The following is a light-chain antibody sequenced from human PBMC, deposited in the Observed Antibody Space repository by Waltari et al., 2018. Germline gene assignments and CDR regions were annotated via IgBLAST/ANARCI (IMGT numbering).Light chain of an antibody. CDR3: QQYYTAPYT. Sequence: DIVMTQSPDSLDVSLGERATINCKSSQSVLYRSNNKNYLAWYQQKPGQPPKLLIYWASTRESGGPDRFSGSGSGTDFTLTISSLQAEDVAVYYCQQYYTAPYTFGQGTKLEIK. V-gene: IGKV4-1*01. CDR1: QSVLYRSNNKNY. CDR2: WAS. J-gene: IGKJ2*01.